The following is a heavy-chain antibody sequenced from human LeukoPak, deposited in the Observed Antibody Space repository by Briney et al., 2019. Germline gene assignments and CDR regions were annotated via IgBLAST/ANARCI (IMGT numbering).Heavy chain of an antibody. CDR1: GGSISSYY. Sequence: SETLSLTCTVSGGSISSYYWSWIRQPPGKGLEWIGYIYYSGSTNYNPSLKSRVTISVDTSKNQFSLKLSSVTAADTAVYYCARHDYDFWSGYPFYFDYWGQGTLVTVSS. J-gene: IGHJ4*02. V-gene: IGHV4-59*08. CDR3: ARHDYDFWSGYPFYFDY. D-gene: IGHD3-3*01. CDR2: IYYSGST.